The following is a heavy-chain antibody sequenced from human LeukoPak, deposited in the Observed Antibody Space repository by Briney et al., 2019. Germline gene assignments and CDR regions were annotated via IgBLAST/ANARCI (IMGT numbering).Heavy chain of an antibody. CDR3: TTVPPLYYDSSGFLFDY. Sequence: PGGSLRLSCAASGFTFSNAWMSWVRQAPGEGLEWVGRIKSKTDGGTTDYAAPVKGRFTISRDDSKNTLYLQMNSLKTEDTAVYYCTTVPPLYYDSSGFLFDYWGQGTLVTVSS. J-gene: IGHJ4*02. V-gene: IGHV3-15*01. CDR2: IKSKTDGGTT. CDR1: GFTFSNAW. D-gene: IGHD3-22*01.